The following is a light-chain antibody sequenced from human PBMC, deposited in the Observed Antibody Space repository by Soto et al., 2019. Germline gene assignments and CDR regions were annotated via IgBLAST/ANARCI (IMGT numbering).Light chain of an antibody. CDR2: GAS. Sequence: DIQMTQSPSSLSASVGERVTITCRASQGIGVYLNWFQQKPGKAPELDIYGASSLPSGVPPRFRGGGSGTDFTLTISSLQHEDFASYYCQESVSSLGTVGPGTVVDIK. J-gene: IGKJ3*01. CDR3: QESVSSLGT. V-gene: IGKV1-39*01. CDR1: QGIGVY.